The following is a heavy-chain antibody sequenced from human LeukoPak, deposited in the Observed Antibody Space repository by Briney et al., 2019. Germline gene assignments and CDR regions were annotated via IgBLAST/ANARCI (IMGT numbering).Heavy chain of an antibody. CDR2: ISYDGSNK. D-gene: IGHD6-13*01. Sequence: GGSLRLSCAASGFTFSRYAMHWVRQAPGKGLEWVAVISYDGSNKYYADSVKGRFTISRDNSKNTLYLQMNSLRAEDTAVYYCARETGYSSSWFFPGNWFDPWGQGTLVTVSS. CDR3: ARETGYSSSWFFPGNWFDP. V-gene: IGHV3-30*04. J-gene: IGHJ5*02. CDR1: GFTFSRYA.